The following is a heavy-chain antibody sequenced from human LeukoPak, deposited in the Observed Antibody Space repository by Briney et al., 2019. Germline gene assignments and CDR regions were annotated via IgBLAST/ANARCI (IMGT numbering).Heavy chain of an antibody. CDR1: GYTFTSYY. CDR2: INPSGGST. V-gene: IGHV1-46*01. CDR3: ARDGYSSSSDFGY. J-gene: IGHJ4*02. Sequence: ASVKVSFKASGYTFTSYYMHWVRQAPGQGLEWMGIINPSGGSTSYAQKFQGRVTMTRDTSTSTAYMELRSLRSDDTAVYYCARDGYSSSSDFGYWGQGTLVTVSS. D-gene: IGHD6-6*01.